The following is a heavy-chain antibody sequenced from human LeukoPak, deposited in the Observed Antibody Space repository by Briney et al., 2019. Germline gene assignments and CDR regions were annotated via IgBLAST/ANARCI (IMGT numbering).Heavy chain of an antibody. CDR2: IKQDGSEK. CDR1: GFTFSTYW. Sequence: GGSLRLSCATSGFTFSTYWMSWVRQAPGKGLEWVANIKQDGSEKYYVDSVKGRFTISRDNAKNSLYLQMNSLRAEDTAVYYCAKDAATYYYGSGSWHWGQGTLVTVSS. V-gene: IGHV3-7*03. CDR3: AKDAATYYYGSGSWH. J-gene: IGHJ4*02. D-gene: IGHD3-10*01.